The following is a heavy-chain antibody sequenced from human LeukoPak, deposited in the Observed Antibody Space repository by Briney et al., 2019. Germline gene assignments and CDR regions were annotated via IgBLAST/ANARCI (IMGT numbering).Heavy chain of an antibody. Sequence: KSSQTLSLTCTVSGGSISSGDYYWSWIRQPPGKGLEWIGYIYYSGSTYYNPCLKRRVTISVDTSKNQFSLKLSSATAADTAVYYCARALTGTRNDAFDIWGQGTMVTVSS. J-gene: IGHJ3*02. CDR2: IYYSGST. CDR3: ARALTGTRNDAFDI. V-gene: IGHV4-30-4*08. CDR1: GGSISSGDYY. D-gene: IGHD1-7*01.